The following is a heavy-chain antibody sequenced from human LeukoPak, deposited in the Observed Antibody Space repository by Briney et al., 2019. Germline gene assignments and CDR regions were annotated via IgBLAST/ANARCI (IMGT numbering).Heavy chain of an antibody. CDR2: ISWNSGSI. V-gene: IGHV3-9*01. D-gene: IGHD3-10*01. CDR3: AKTKVGELLRGGFDY. J-gene: IGHJ4*02. Sequence: PGRSLRLSCAASGFTFDDYAMHWVRQAPGKGLGWVSGISWNSGSIGYADSVKGRFTISRDNAKNSLYLQMNSLRAEDTALYYCAKTKVGELLRGGFDYWGQGTLVTVSS. CDR1: GFTFDDYA.